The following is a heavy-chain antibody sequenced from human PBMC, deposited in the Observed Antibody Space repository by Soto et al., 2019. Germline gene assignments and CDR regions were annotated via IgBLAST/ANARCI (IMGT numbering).Heavy chain of an antibody. J-gene: IGHJ6*02. Sequence: GGSLRLSCAASGFTVSSNYMSWVRQAPGKGLEWVSVIYSGGSTYYADSVKGRFTISRDNSKNTLYLQMNSLRAEDTAVYYCARMESGYYDSSGLYYYYGMDVWGQGTTVTVSS. V-gene: IGHV3-53*01. CDR1: GFTVSSNY. D-gene: IGHD3-22*01. CDR2: IYSGGST. CDR3: ARMESGYYDSSGLYYYYGMDV.